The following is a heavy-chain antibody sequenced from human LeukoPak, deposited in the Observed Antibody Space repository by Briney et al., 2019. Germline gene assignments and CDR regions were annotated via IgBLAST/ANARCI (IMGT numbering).Heavy chain of an antibody. CDR2: IRSKAYGATI. CDR3: ARGPILLWIHNGMDV. J-gene: IGHJ6*02. D-gene: IGHD3-10*01. V-gene: IGHV3-49*04. CDR1: GFIFGDHA. Sequence: GRSLRLSCTASGFIFGDHAISWVRQAPGKGLEWVGFIRSKAYGATIEYAASVKGRFTISRDDSNGIAYLQMSSLKTEDTAFYYCARGPILLWIHNGMDVWGQGTMVTVSS.